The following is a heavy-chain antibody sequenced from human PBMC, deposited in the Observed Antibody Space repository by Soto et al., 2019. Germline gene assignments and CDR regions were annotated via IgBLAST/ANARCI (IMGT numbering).Heavy chain of an antibody. J-gene: IGHJ6*02. CDR3: ARDPSGSYKGYYYGMDV. CDR1: GGSISSYY. D-gene: IGHD1-26*01. V-gene: IGHV4-59*01. CDR2: IYYSGST. Sequence: SETLSLTCTVSGGSISSYYWSWIRQPPGKGLEWIGYIYYSGSTNYNPSLKSRVTISVDTSKNQLSLKLSSVTAADTAVYYCARDPSGSYKGYYYGMDVWGQGTTVTVSS.